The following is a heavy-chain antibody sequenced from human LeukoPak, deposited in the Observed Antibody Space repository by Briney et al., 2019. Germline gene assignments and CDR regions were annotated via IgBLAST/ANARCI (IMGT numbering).Heavy chain of an antibody. CDR2: ISYDGSNK. CDR3: AREKTISGVALNYGMDV. V-gene: IGHV3-30-3*01. CDR1: GFTFSSYA. Sequence: GRSLRLSCAASGFTFSSYAMYWVRQAPGKGLEWVAVISYDGSNKYYADSVKGRFTISRDNSKNTLYLQMNSLRAEDTAVYYCAREKTISGVALNYGMDVWGQGTTVTVSS. J-gene: IGHJ6*02. D-gene: IGHD3-3*01.